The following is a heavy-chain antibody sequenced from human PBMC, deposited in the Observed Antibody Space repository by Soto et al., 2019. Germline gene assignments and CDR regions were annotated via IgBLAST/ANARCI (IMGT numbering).Heavy chain of an antibody. D-gene: IGHD6-6*01. Sequence: ASVKVSCKASGYTFTSYAMHWVRQAPGQRLEWMGWINAGNGNTKYSQKFQGRVTITRDTSASTAYMKLSSLRSENTAVYYCASFCSSDNCSVESSSSDWYFDLWGRGTLVTVSS. J-gene: IGHJ2*01. CDR2: INAGNGNT. CDR3: ASFCSSDNCSVESSSSDWYFDL. V-gene: IGHV1-3*01. CDR1: GYTFTSYA.